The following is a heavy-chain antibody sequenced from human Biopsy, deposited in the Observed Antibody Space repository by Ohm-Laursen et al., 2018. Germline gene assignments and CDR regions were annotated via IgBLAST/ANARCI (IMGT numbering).Heavy chain of an antibody. CDR3: ARDSGILNYGNFKYYHYYGMDV. CDR1: GDSVTKYY. V-gene: IGHV4-59*02. D-gene: IGHD4-11*01. Sequence: SQTLSLTCTVSGDSVTKYYWSWIRQPPGKGLEWIRHIYYSVMTNYNPSLQSRVSISVDTSRNQASLTLSSVTAADTAVYYCARDSGILNYGNFKYYHYYGMDVWGQGTKVTVSS. CDR2: IYYSVMT. J-gene: IGHJ6*02.